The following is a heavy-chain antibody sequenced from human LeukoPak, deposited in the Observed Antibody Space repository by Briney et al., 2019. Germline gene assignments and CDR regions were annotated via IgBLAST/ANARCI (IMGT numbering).Heavy chain of an antibody. CDR2: ILYSGTT. Sequence: SETLSLTCTVSSGFFSRNGYYWGWIRLPPGKGLEGIGSILYSGTTYNNPSLKSRVTMSVDTSKNQFSLRLNSVTAADTAVYYCARHVGGGYWYFDYWGRGTQVTVSS. J-gene: IGHJ2*01. V-gene: IGHV4-39*01. CDR3: ARHVGGGYWYFDY. CDR1: SGFFSRNGYY. D-gene: IGHD2-15*01.